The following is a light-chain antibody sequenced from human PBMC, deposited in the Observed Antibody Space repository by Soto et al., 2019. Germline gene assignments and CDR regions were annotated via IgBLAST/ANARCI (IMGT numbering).Light chain of an antibody. V-gene: IGKV3-11*01. J-gene: IGKJ4*01. Sequence: GFTQSPNTLSLSPGERATLSCRASQRVNSRFFAWYQQKPAQAPRLLVYDASNRATGIPTRFSGSGSGTDFTFSVSNLEPEDFAVYYCQQHITWPLTFGGGTKVDIK. CDR3: QQHITWPLT. CDR1: QRVNSRF. CDR2: DAS.